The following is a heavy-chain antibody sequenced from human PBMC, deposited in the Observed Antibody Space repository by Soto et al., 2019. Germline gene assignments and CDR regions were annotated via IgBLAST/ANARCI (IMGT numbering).Heavy chain of an antibody. V-gene: IGHV4-59*01. J-gene: IGHJ4*02. D-gene: IGHD3-10*01. CDR2: IYYSGST. CDR1: GGSISSYY. CDR3: ARARGLTMVRYFDY. Sequence: SETLSLTCTVSGGSISSYYWSWIRQPPGKGLEWIGYIYYSGSTNYNPSLKSRVTISVDTSKNQFSLKLSSVTAADTAVYYCARARGLTMVRYFDYWGQGTLVTVSS.